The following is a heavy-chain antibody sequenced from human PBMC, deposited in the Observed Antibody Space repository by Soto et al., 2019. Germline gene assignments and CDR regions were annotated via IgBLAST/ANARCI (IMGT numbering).Heavy chain of an antibody. Sequence: PSQTLSLTCAISGDSVSSNSATWNWIRQSPSRGLEWLGRTYYRSNWYTDYAVSVKSRITINPDTSKNQLSLQLNSVTPDDPAVYYCARTNTYGPPLDYWGQGTLVTISS. D-gene: IGHD5-18*01. V-gene: IGHV6-1*01. CDR2: TYYRSNWYT. CDR3: ARTNTYGPPLDY. CDR1: GDSVSSNSAT. J-gene: IGHJ4*02.